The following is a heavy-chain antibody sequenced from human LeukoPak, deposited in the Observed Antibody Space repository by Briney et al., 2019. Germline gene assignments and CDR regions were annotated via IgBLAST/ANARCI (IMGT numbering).Heavy chain of an antibody. Sequence: GGSLRLSCAASGFSFSSHWMHWVRQAPGKGLVWVSRINSEGTTTTYADSVKGRFTISRDNAKNTLYLQMNGLRAEDTAVCYCARAGYGSGIYMDVWGKGTTVAIFS. V-gene: IGHV3-74*03. CDR2: INSEGTTT. D-gene: IGHD3-10*01. CDR3: ARAGYGSGIYMDV. J-gene: IGHJ6*03. CDR1: GFSFSSHW.